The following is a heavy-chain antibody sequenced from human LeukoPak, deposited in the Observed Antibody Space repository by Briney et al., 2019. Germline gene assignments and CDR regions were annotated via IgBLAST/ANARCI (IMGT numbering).Heavy chain of an antibody. Sequence: GASVKVSCKASGYTFTSHYMHWVRQAPGQGLEWMGIINPSGGSTSYAQKFQGRVTMTRDTSTSTVYMELSSLRSEDTAVYYCARETVVPAARGWFDPWGQGTQVTVSS. D-gene: IGHD2-2*01. CDR1: GYTFTSHY. V-gene: IGHV1-46*01. CDR2: INPSGGST. CDR3: ARETVVPAARGWFDP. J-gene: IGHJ5*02.